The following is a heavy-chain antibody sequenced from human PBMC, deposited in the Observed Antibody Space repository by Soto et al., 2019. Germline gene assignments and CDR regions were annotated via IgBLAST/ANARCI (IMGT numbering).Heavy chain of an antibody. J-gene: IGHJ2*01. CDR2: VKEDGSDT. CDR1: GLTFKTYW. CDR3: PGGEGLHFDF. Sequence: GGSLRLSCEASGLTFKTYWMGWARQAPGKGLEWVAAVKEDGSDTHYVDSVKGRFTISRDNAKNSLYLQMNSLRVEDTAVYFCPGGEGLHFDFWGRGTLVTVSS. V-gene: IGHV3-7*03.